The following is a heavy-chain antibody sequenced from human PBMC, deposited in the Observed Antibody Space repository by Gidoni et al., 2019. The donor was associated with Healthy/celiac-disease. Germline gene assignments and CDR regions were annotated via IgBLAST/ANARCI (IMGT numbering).Heavy chain of an antibody. CDR2: INPSGGST. Sequence: GLEWMGIINPSGGSTSYAQKFQGRVTMTRDTSTSTVYMELSSLRSEDTAVYYCARESWAEQQWLAPLDYWGQGTLVTVSS. V-gene: IGHV1-46*01. J-gene: IGHJ4*02. CDR3: ARESWAEQQWLAPLDY. D-gene: IGHD5-18*01.